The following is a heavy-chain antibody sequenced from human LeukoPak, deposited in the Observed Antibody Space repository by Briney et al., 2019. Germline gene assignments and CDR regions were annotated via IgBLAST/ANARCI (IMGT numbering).Heavy chain of an antibody. J-gene: IGHJ3*02. Sequence: GGSLRLSCAASGFTFTTHSMNWVRQAPGKGLEWVSYISTSSSTTYYADSVKGRFAISRDNAKNSLYLQMNSLRVEDTAVYYCARDLLASRSAFDIWGQGTMVTVSS. V-gene: IGHV3-48*01. CDR3: ARDLLASRSAFDI. CDR1: GFTFTTHS. CDR2: ISTSSSTT.